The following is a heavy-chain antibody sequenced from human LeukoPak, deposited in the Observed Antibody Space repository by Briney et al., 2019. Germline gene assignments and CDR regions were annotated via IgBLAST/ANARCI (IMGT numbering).Heavy chain of an antibody. CDR1: EFDFSSHA. Sequence: GGSLRLSCAASEFDFSSHAMTWVRQAPGKGLEWVSAISISGSKTYYADSVKGRYTISRDNSKNTLYLQMNSLRAEDTAVYYCANEIRPNDYWGQGTQVTVSS. D-gene: IGHD4-17*01. CDR3: ANEIRPNDY. J-gene: IGHJ4*02. CDR2: ISISGSKT. V-gene: IGHV3-23*01.